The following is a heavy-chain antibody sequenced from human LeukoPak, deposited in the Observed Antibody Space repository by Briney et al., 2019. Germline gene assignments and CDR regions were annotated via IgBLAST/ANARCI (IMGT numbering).Heavy chain of an antibody. CDR3: ARPYYDILTGTAEYFDL. J-gene: IGHJ2*01. D-gene: IGHD3-9*01. CDR1: GFTFSSYS. Sequence: PGGSLRLSCAASGFTFSSYSMNWVRQAPGKGLEWVSSISSSSSYIYYADSVKGRFTVSRDNAKISLYLQMNSLRAEDTAVYYCARPYYDILTGTAEYFDLWGRGTLVTVSS. CDR2: ISSSSSYI. V-gene: IGHV3-21*01.